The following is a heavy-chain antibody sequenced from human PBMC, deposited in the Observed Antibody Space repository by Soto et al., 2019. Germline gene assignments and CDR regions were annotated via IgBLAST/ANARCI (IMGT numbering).Heavy chain of an antibody. CDR3: ARPNRYYYERGGQSALFDP. CDR2: IIPIFGTA. V-gene: IGHV1-69*12. J-gene: IGHJ5*02. CDR1: GGTFSSSS. Sequence: QVQLVQSGAEVKKPGSSVKVSCKASGGTFSSSSISWVRQAPGQGLEWMGGIIPIFGTANYTQKFQGRVTITAEGSTSTAYSELSSLSSDDTAVYYCARPNRYYYERGGQSALFDPWGQGTLVTVSS. D-gene: IGHD3-22*01.